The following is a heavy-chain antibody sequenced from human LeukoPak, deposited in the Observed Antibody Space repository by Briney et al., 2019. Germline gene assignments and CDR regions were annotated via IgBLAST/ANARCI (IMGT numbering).Heavy chain of an antibody. V-gene: IGHV4-31*03. J-gene: IGHJ5*02. CDR2: IYYSGST. Sequence: SETLSLTCTVSDGSISSGGYYWSWIRQHPGKGLEWIGYIYYSGSTYYNPSLKSRVTISVDTSKNQFSLKLSSVTAADTAVYYCARGGRYAYYDFWSGYTNWFDPWGQGTLVTVSS. CDR1: DGSISSGGYY. CDR3: ARGGRYAYYDFWSGYTNWFDP. D-gene: IGHD3-3*01.